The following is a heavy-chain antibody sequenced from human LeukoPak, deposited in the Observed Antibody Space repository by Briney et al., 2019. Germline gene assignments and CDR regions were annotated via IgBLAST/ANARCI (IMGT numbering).Heavy chain of an antibody. CDR3: ARDPSLRVTLDY. J-gene: IGHJ4*02. CDR1: GFIFSNYG. Sequence: GGSLRLSCAASGFIFSNYGMPWVRQAPGKGLEWVAVVWYDGSNKYYADSVKGRFTISGDNSKNMLYLQMNSLRAEDTAVYYCARDPSLRVTLDYWGQGTLVTVSS. V-gene: IGHV3-33*01. CDR2: VWYDGSNK. D-gene: IGHD4-4*01.